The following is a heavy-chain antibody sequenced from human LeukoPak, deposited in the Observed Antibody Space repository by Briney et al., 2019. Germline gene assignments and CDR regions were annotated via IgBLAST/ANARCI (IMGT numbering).Heavy chain of an antibody. Sequence: GSLRLSCAASGFSVSCKFMSWVRQAPGKGLEWVSIIHYDGKIRYAGSVGGRFTIYRDDSENTLFLQMNSLRVDDTAVYFCASGDGYLQPYWGQGTLVTVSS. D-gene: IGHD2-21*01. CDR2: IHYDGKI. V-gene: IGHV3-53*01. CDR3: ASGDGYLQPY. J-gene: IGHJ4*02. CDR1: GFSVSCKF.